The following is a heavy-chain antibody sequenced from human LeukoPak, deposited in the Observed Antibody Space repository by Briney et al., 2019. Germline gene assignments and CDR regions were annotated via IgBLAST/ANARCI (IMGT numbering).Heavy chain of an antibody. V-gene: IGHV4-59*01. CDR2: IYYSGST. J-gene: IGHJ4*02. CDR1: GGSISSYY. Sequence: SETLSLTCTVSGGSISSYYWSWIRQPPGKGLEWIGYIYYSGSTNYNPSLKSRVIISVDTSKNQFSLKLSFVTAADTAVYYCARTYYDSSGYYLFDYWGQGTLVTVSS. CDR3: ARTYYDSSGYYLFDY. D-gene: IGHD3-22*01.